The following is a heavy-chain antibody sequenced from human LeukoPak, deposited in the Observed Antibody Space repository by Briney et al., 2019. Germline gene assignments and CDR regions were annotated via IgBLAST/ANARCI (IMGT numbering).Heavy chain of an antibody. CDR2: IYYSGST. CDR3: ARGGGRAFDY. V-gene: IGHV4-59*01. D-gene: IGHD6-13*01. CDR1: GGSISSYY. Sequence: MPSETLSLTCTVSGGSISSYYWSWIRQPPGKGLEWIGYIYYSGSTNYNPSLKSRVTISVDTSKNQFSLKLSSVTAADTAAYYCARGGGRAFDYWGQGTLVTVSS. J-gene: IGHJ4*02.